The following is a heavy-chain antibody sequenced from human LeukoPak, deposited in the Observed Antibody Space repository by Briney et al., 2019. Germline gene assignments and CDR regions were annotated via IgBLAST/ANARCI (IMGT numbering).Heavy chain of an antibody. D-gene: IGHD3-10*01. CDR3: AGDRAAGVIRVVYYYGMDV. CDR1: GFTFSSYA. Sequence: GGSLRLSCAASGFTFSSYAMSWVRRAPGKGLEWVSAISGSGGSTYYADSVKGRFTISRDNSKNTLYLQMNSLRAEDTAVYYCAGDRAAGVIRVVYYYGMDVWGQGTTVTVSS. CDR2: ISGSGGST. J-gene: IGHJ6*02. V-gene: IGHV3-23*01.